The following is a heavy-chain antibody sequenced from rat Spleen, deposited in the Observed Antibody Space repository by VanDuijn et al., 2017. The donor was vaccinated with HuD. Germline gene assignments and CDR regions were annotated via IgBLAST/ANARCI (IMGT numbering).Heavy chain of an antibody. V-gene: IGHV5-31*01. CDR2: ITNTGGST. CDR3: TRVRTNWERAYFDY. J-gene: IGHJ2*01. CDR1: GFTFNNYW. D-gene: IGHD5-1*01. Sequence: EVQLVESGGGLVQPGRSLKLSCEVSGFTFNNYWMTWIRQAPGTGLEWVASITNTGGSTYYPDSVKGRFTISRDNAKSTLYLQMNSLRSEDTATYYCTRVRTNWERAYFDYWGQGVMVTVSS.